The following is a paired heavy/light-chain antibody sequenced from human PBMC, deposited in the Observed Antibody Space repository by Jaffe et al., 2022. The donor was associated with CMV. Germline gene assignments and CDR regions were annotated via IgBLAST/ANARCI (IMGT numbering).Heavy chain of an antibody. CDR3: ARHEHSGGWYRAFFDS. V-gene: IGHV4-39*01. J-gene: IGHJ4*02. CDR2: ICYNGDT. Sequence: QLQLRESGPGLVKPSETLPLTCSVSGGSISTTPHCWGWIRQPPGEGLEWIGSICYNGDTYYNPSLKSRVTMSLDTSKKDFSLKVNSVTAADTAVYFCARHEHSGGWYRAFFDSWGQGTQVTVSS. CDR1: GGSISTTPHC. D-gene: IGHD6-19*01.
Light chain of an antibody. V-gene: IGLV2-11*01. CDR2: DVT. CDR3: CSYAGSYTL. J-gene: IGLJ2*01. CDR1: SSDVGGYNY. Sequence: QSALTQPRSVSGSPGQSVTVSCTGTSSDVGGYNYVSWYQQHPGRAPTLMIYDVTKRPSGVPDRFSGSKSGNTASLTISGLQAEDEADYYCCSYAGSYTLFGGGTKVTVL.